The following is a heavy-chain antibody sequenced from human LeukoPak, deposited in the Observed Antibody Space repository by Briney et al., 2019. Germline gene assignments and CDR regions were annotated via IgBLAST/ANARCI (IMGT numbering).Heavy chain of an antibody. CDR3: AGSDTTGYIPREWDYWYFDL. D-gene: IGHD1-1*01. Sequence: PGGSLRLSCAASEFTFSRYSMNWVRQAPGKGLEWVSSISTSSSYMFYAASVKGRFTISRDNAKNSLYLQMNSLRAEDTAVYYCAGSDTTGYIPREWDYWYFDLWGRGTLVTVSS. J-gene: IGHJ2*01. CDR2: ISTSSSYM. CDR1: EFTFSRYS. V-gene: IGHV3-21*01.